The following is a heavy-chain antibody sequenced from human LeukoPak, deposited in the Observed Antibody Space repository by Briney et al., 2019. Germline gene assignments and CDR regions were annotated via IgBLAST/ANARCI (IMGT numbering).Heavy chain of an antibody. D-gene: IGHD5-12*01. CDR1: GYXFTGYY. CDR2: INPNSGGT. V-gene: IGHV1-2*02. CDR3: ASSSDSGYDWGGPFDY. J-gene: IGHJ4*02. Sequence: ASVKVSCKASGYXFTGYYIHWVRQAPGQGLEWMGWINPNSGGTNYAQKFQGRVTMTRDTSISTAYMELSRLRSDDTAVYYCASSSDSGYDWGGPFDYWGQGTLVTVSS.